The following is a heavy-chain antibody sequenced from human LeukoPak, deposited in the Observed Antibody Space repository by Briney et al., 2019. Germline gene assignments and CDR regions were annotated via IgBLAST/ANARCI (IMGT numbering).Heavy chain of an antibody. V-gene: IGHV3-23*01. J-gene: IGHJ6*03. Sequence: GGSLRLSCAASGFTFSSYAMSWVRQAPGKGLEWVSAISGSGGSTYYADSVKGRFTISRDNSKNTLYLQMNSLRAEDTAVYYCAKALWSEYYYYYMDVWDKGTTVTVSS. CDR3: AKALWSEYYYYYMDV. D-gene: IGHD3-10*01. CDR2: ISGSGGST. CDR1: GFTFSSYA.